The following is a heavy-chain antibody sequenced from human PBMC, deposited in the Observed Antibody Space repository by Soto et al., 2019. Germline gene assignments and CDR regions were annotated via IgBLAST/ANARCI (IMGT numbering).Heavy chain of an antibody. CDR1: GFPFSTYE. Sequence: EVQLLESGGGLIQPGGSLRLSCAASGFPFSTYEMTWARQSPGKGLEWVAVITSSGGPTDYADSVRGRFTISRDNSKNTLYLQMDSLRVEDRARYYGVKGGWLDDWGQGTLVTVSS. CDR3: VKGGWLDD. J-gene: IGHJ5*02. CDR2: ITSSGGPT. V-gene: IGHV3-23*01.